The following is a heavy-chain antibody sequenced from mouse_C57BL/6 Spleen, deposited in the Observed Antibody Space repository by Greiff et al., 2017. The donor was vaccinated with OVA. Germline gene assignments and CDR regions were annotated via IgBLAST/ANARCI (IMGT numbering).Heavy chain of an antibody. J-gene: IGHJ2*01. CDR1: GYTFTSYW. V-gene: IGHV1-55*01. CDR3: AEGNWGPDY. D-gene: IGHD4-1*01. Sequence: VQLKQPGAELVKPGASVKMSCKASGYTFTSYWIPWVKQRPGQGLEWIGDIYPGSGSTNYNEKFKSKATLTVDTSSSTAYLQLSSLTSEDSAVYYCAEGNWGPDYWGQGTTLTVSS. CDR2: IYPGSGST.